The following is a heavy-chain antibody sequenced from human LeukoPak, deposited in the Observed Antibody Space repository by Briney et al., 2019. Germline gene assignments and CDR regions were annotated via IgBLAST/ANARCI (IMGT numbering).Heavy chain of an antibody. J-gene: IGHJ6*03. Sequence: GASVKVSSKASGGTFISYAISWVRQAPGQGLEWMGGIIPIFGTANYAQKFQGRVTITTDESTSTAYMELSSLRSEDTAVYYCARVGYDILTDYYMDVWGKGTTVTVSS. CDR1: GGTFISYA. V-gene: IGHV1-69*05. CDR2: IIPIFGTA. CDR3: ARVGYDILTDYYMDV. D-gene: IGHD3-9*01.